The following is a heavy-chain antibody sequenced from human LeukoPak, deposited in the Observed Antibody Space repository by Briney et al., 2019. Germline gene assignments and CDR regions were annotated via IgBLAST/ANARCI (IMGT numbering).Heavy chain of an antibody. Sequence: GGSLRLSCAASGFTFSSYAMHWVRHAPGKGLEWVAVISYDGSNKYYADSVKGRFTISRDNSKNTLYLQMNSLRAEDTAVYYCARDLYYYDSSGYFDYWGQGTLVTVSS. V-gene: IGHV3-30*04. CDR3: ARDLYYYDSSGYFDY. CDR2: ISYDGSNK. CDR1: GFTFSSYA. J-gene: IGHJ4*02. D-gene: IGHD3-22*01.